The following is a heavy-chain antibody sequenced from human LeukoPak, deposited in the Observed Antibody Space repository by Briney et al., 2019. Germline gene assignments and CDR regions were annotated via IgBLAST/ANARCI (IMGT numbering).Heavy chain of an antibody. V-gene: IGHV1-69*05. CDR3: ARGLRGPTGPFDY. CDR2: IIPIFGTA. D-gene: IGHD1-1*01. CDR1: GGTFSSYA. J-gene: IGHJ4*02. Sequence: ASVKVSCKASGGTFSSYAISWVRQAPGQGLEWMGGIIPIFGTANYAQKFQGRVTITTDESTSTAYMELSSLRSEDTAVYYCARGLRGPTGPFDYWGQGTLVTVSS.